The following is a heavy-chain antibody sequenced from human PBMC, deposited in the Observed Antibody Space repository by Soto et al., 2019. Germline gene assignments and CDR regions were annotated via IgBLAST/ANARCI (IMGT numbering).Heavy chain of an antibody. CDR3: ARFNGNHALYYYYYGMDV. CDR1: GGSISSYY. V-gene: IGHV4-59*01. D-gene: IGHD4-17*01. Sequence: LSLTCTVSGGSISSYYWSWIRQPPGKGLEWIGYIYYSGSTNYNPSLKSRVTISVDTSKNQFSLKLSSVTAADTAVYYCARFNGNHALYYYYYGMDVWGQGTTVTVSS. CDR2: IYYSGST. J-gene: IGHJ6*02.